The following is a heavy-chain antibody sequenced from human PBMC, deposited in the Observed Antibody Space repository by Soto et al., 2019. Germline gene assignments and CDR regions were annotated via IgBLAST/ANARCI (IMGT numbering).Heavy chain of an antibody. J-gene: IGHJ5*02. V-gene: IGHV4-4*07. CDR2: VYASGSSSAST. CDR3: ARAWPNWFDP. CDR1: GGSISSYY. Sequence: QVQLQESGPGLVKPSETLSVTCTVSGGSISSYYWSWIRQPAGKGLEWIGRVYASGSSSASTNYNPSLKSRVTMSVDTSKNQFSLKLTSVTAADTAVYYCARAWPNWFDPWGQGTLVTVSS.